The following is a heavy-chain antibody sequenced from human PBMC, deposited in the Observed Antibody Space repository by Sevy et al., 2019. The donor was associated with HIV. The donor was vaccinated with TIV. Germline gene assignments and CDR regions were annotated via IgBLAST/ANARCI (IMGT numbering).Heavy chain of an antibody. Sequence: GGSLRLSCAASGFNFGSNAMHWVHQAPGKGLDWVAVISSDGNSQYSADSVKGRFTISRDNSKNTLYLQMDSLRVEDTAVYYCARDLIRGSYSQSLDYWGQGTLVTVSS. CDR2: ISSDGNSQ. CDR1: GFNFGSNA. V-gene: IGHV3-30*04. CDR3: ARDLIRGSYSQSLDY. D-gene: IGHD1-26*01. J-gene: IGHJ4*02.